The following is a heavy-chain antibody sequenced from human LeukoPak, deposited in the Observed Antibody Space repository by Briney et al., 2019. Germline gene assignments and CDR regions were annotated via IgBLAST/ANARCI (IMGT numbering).Heavy chain of an antibody. V-gene: IGHV3-23*01. CDR3: AKPRGSGWYLNFDY. D-gene: IGHD6-19*01. Sequence: GGSLRLSCAASGFTFSSYAMSWVRQAPGKGLEWVSAISDSGGSTYYADSVKGRFTISRDNSKNTLYLQMNSLRAEDTAVYYCAKPRGSGWYLNFDYWGQGTLVTVSS. J-gene: IGHJ4*02. CDR1: GFTFSSYA. CDR2: ISDSGGST.